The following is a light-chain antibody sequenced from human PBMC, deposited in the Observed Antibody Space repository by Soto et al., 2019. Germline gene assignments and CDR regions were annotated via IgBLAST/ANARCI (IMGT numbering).Light chain of an antibody. J-gene: IGLJ2*01. Sequence: QSALTQPASVSGSPGQSITISCTGTSSDVGSYNLVSWYQQHPGKAPKLMIYEGSKRPSGVSNRFSGSKSGNTASLTIAGLHAEDEAYYYCCSYAGSSTNVVFGGGTKLTVL. CDR1: SSDVGSYNL. V-gene: IGLV2-23*01. CDR2: EGS. CDR3: CSYAGSSTNVV.